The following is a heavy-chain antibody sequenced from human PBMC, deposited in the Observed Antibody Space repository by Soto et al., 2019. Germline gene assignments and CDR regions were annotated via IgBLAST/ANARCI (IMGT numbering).Heavy chain of an antibody. D-gene: IGHD3-9*01. J-gene: IGHJ4*02. CDR3: ASPDYDILTGYYNNDY. CDR2: INSDGSST. CDR1: GFTFSSYW. V-gene: IGHV3-74*01. Sequence: QSGGSLRLSCAASGFTFSSYWMHWVRQAPGKGLVWVSRINSDGSSTSYADSVKGRFTISRDNAKNTLYLQMNSLRAEDTAVYYCASPDYDILTGYYNNDYWGQGTLVTVSS.